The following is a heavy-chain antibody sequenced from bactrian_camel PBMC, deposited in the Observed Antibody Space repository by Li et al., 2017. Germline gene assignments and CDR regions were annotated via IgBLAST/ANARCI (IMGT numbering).Heavy chain of an antibody. J-gene: IGHJ4*01. CDR2: IDSYDES. Sequence: VQLVESGGDSVQAGGSLRLSCAFSYPRGRYCMGWFRQAPGKEREAVADIDSYDESNVADSVKGRFTISKDNAKNTLYLQMNSLKIEDTAVYYCAADRDKGMGWGLCNYWGQGTQVTVS. V-gene: IGHV3S55*01. CDR1: YPRGRYC. CDR3: AADRDKGMGWGLCNY. D-gene: IGHD3*01.